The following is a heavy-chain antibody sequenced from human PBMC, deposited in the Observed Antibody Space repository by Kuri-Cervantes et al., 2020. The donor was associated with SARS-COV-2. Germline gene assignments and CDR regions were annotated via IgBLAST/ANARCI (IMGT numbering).Heavy chain of an antibody. CDR1: GGSISSYY. D-gene: IGHD6-6*01. CDR3: ARGNSSSGFDY. J-gene: IGHJ4*02. V-gene: IGHV4-59*12. Sequence: GSLRLSCTVSGGSISSYYWSWIRQPPGKGLEWIGYIYYSGSTNYNPSLKSRVTISVDRSKNQFSLKLSSVTAADTAVYYCARGNSSSGFDYWGQGTLVTVSS. CDR2: IYYSGST.